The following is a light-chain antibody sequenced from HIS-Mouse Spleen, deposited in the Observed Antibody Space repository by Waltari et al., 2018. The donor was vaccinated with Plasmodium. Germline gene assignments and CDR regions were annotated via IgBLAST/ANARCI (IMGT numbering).Light chain of an antibody. CDR3: SSYAGSNNLV. CDR1: SRDGGGYNY. J-gene: IGLJ2*01. Sequence: QSALTQPPSASGSPGQSVTISCTGTSRDGGGYNYVSWYQQPHGKAPKLMIYEVSKRPSGVPDRFAGSKSGNTASLTVSGLQAEDETDYYCSSYAGSNNLVFGGGTKLTVL. CDR2: EVS. V-gene: IGLV2-8*01.